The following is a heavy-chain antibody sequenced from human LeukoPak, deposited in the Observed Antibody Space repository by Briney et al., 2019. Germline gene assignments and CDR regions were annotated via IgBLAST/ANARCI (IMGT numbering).Heavy chain of an antibody. J-gene: IGHJ4*02. CDR2: IIPILDIA. Sequence: SVKVSCKASGGTFSSYAISWVRQAPGQGLEWMGRIIPILDIANYAQKFQGRVTITADTSTSTAYMELRSLRSDDTAVYYCARGNVDTAMAYFDYWGQGTLVTVSS. CDR3: ARGNVDTAMAYFDY. V-gene: IGHV1-69*04. CDR1: GGTFSSYA. D-gene: IGHD5-18*01.